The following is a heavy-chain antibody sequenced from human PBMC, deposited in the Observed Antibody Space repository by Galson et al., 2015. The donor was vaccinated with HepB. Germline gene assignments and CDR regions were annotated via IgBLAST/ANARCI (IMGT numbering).Heavy chain of an antibody. V-gene: IGHV3-30*18. J-gene: IGHJ5*02. Sequence: KGLEWVAFISYDGSSKKYADSVKGRFTISRDNSNNTLYLQMTSLRLEDTAVYYCSKAVAVSGHSRWFDPWGQGALVIVSS. CDR2: ISYDGSSK. D-gene: IGHD5/OR15-5a*01. CDR3: SKAVAVSGHSRWFDP.